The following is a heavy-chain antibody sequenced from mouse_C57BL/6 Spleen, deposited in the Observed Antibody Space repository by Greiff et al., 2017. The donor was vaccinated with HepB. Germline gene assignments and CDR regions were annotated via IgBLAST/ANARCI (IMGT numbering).Heavy chain of an antibody. CDR1: GYTFTSYW. CDR2: INPSNGGT. Sequence: QVQLQQPGTELVKPGASVKLSCKASGYTFTSYWMHWVKQRPGQGLEWIGNINPSNGGTNYNEKFKSNATLTVDKSSSTAYMQLSSLTSADSAVYDFAREDYDGSRYVFDYWGQGTTLTVSS. CDR3: AREDYDGSRYVFDY. J-gene: IGHJ2*01. D-gene: IGHD1-1*01. V-gene: IGHV1-53*01.